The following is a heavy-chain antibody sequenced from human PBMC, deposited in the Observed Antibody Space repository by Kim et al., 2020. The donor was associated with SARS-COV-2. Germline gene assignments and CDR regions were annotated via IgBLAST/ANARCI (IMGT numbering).Heavy chain of an antibody. V-gene: IGHV1-69*13. D-gene: IGHD3-9*01. Sequence: SVKVSCKASGGTFSSYAISWVRQAPGQGLEWMGGIIPIFGTANYAQKFQGRVTITADESTSTAYMELSSLRSEDTAVYYCARDKTLTGYYNLGYYYYGMDVWGQGTTVTVSS. CDR1: GGTFSSYA. CDR2: IIPIFGTA. CDR3: ARDKTLTGYYNLGYYYYGMDV. J-gene: IGHJ6*02.